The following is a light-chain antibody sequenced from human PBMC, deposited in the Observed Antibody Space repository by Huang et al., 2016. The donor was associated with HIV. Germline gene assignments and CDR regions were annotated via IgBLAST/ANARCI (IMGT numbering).Light chain of an antibody. CDR3: QQYGSSPGT. CDR2: GAS. V-gene: IGKV3-20*01. J-gene: IGKJ1*01. CDR1: QSVSSSY. Sequence: EIVLTQSPGTLSLSPGERATLSCRASQSVSSSYLAWYQQKPGQAPTLLIYGASSRATCIPDRFSGSGSGTDFTLTISRLEPEDFAVYYCQQYGSSPGTFGQGTKVEIK.